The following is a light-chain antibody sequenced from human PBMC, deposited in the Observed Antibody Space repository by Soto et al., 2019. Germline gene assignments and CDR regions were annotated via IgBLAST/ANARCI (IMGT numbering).Light chain of an antibody. J-gene: IGKJ4*01. V-gene: IGKV3-15*01. CDR3: QQYNNWPLT. CDR1: QSVSSN. CDR2: GAS. Sequence: EIVMTQSPATLSVSPGERATLSCRASQSVSSNLAWYQQKPGQAPRLLIYGASTSATGIPATFSGSGSGTEFTLSISSLQSEEFAVYYCQQYNNWPLTFGGGTKVEIK.